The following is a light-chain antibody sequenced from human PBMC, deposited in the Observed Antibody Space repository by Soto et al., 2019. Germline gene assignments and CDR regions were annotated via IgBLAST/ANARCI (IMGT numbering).Light chain of an antibody. CDR1: QSVSSN. Sequence: EIVMTQSPATLSVSPGERATLSCRASQSVSSNLAWYQQKPGQAPRLLIYGASTRATGIPARFSGSGSGTAFTRTISSLHSEDFSVYYCQKYNNWPTCGPGTKVDIK. CDR3: QKYNNWPT. V-gene: IGKV3-15*01. CDR2: GAS. J-gene: IGKJ3*01.